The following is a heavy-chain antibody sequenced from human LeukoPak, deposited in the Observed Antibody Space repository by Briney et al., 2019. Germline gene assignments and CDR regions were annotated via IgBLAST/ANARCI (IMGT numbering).Heavy chain of an antibody. CDR1: GFSMTNGFY. V-gene: IGHV4-38-2*01. D-gene: IGHD6-13*01. CDR2: IYHSGST. Sequence: PSETLSLTCDVSGFSMTNGFYWGWIRQPPGKGLEWIGYIYHSGSTNYNPSLKSRVTISADTSKDQFSLKLASVTAADTAVYYCATGYSSTWYYFDYWGQGTLVTVSS. J-gene: IGHJ4*02. CDR3: ATGYSSTWYYFDY.